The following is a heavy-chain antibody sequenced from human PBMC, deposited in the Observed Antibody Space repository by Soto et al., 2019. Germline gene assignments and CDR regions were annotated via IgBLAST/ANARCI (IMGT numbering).Heavy chain of an antibody. CDR1: GGSIYRSGYY. CDR2: IDYNGVT. J-gene: IGHJ4*02. D-gene: IGHD2-15*01. Sequence: SETLSVTCTVSGGSIYRSGYYWGWIRQPPGRGLEWIGNIDYNGVTYSNPSLKSRVTISRDTSKNQFSLKLTSVTAADTALYYCGKVLVGATGHTDSDSWGPGTLVTVSS. CDR3: GKVLVGATGHTDSDS. V-gene: IGHV4-39*01.